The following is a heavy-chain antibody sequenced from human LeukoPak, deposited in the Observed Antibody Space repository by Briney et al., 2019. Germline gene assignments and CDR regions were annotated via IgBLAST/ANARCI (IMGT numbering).Heavy chain of an antibody. CDR1: GDSIISTNYY. Sequence: SETLSLTCSVSGDSIISTNYYWGWIRQPPGKGLEWIGSVYHSGHPYYNPSLKSRVSFSVDTSKNQFSLRLYSVTAADMAVYPCARHARRYYILTADGYYFDYWGQGTLVTVSS. CDR2: VYHSGHP. V-gene: IGHV4-39*01. CDR3: ARHARRYYILTADGYYFDY. D-gene: IGHD3-9*01. J-gene: IGHJ4*02.